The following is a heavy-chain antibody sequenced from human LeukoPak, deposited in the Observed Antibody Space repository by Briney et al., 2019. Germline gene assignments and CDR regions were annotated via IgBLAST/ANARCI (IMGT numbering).Heavy chain of an antibody. CDR3: ARGSGPGVTTIDS. V-gene: IGHV3-13*01. CDR1: GFTFSNYD. CDR2: FHTDGDT. J-gene: IGHJ4*02. Sequence: GGSLTLSCAASGFTFSNYDMHWLREAPGKGLEWLSAFHTDGDTYYLDSVKGRFNIFGEDAKNSLYLQMNTLKAGDTAVYYCARGSGPGVTTIDSWGQGTLVIVSS. D-gene: IGHD4-17*01.